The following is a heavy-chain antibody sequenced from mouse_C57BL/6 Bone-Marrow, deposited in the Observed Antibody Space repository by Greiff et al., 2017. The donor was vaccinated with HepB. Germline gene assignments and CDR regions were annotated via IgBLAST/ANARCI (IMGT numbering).Heavy chain of an antibody. CDR3: TREGDYYGSLDY. J-gene: IGHJ2*01. V-gene: IGHV5-9-1*02. CDR2: ISSGGDYI. D-gene: IGHD1-1*01. CDR1: GFTFSSYA. Sequence: EVQLVESGEGLVKPGGSLKLSCAASGFTFSSYAMSWVRQTPEKRLEWVAYISSGGDYIYYADTVKGRFTISRDNARNTLYLQMSSLKSEDTAMYYCTREGDYYGSLDYWGQGTTLTVSS.